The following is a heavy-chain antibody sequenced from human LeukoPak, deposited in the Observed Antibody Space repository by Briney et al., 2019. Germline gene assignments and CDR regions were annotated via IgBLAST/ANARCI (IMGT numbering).Heavy chain of an antibody. Sequence: PSETLSLTCTVSGVSISSYYWTWIRQPPGKGLEWIGYIYYSGSTNYNPSLKSRVTISVDTSKNQFSLRLSSVTAADTAVYYCARDPRAYNTSPEPHCDYWGQGTLVTVSS. D-gene: IGHD6-6*01. CDR1: GVSISSYY. V-gene: IGHV4-59*01. J-gene: IGHJ4*02. CDR2: IYYSGST. CDR3: ARDPRAYNTSPEPHCDY.